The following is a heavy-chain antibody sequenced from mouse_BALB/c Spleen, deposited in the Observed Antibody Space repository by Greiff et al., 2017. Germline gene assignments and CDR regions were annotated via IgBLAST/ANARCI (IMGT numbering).Heavy chain of an antibody. V-gene: IGHV1-14*01. CDR1: GYTFTSYV. CDR2: INPYNDGT. CDR3: ARKWAVGYYAMDY. Sequence: EVQLQQSGPELVKPGASVKMSCKASGYTFTSYVMHWVKQKPGQGLEWIGYINPYNDGTKYNEKFKGKATLTSDKSSSTAYMELSSLTSEDSAVYYCARKWAVGYYAMDYWGQGTSVTVSS. J-gene: IGHJ4*01. D-gene: IGHD6-1*01.